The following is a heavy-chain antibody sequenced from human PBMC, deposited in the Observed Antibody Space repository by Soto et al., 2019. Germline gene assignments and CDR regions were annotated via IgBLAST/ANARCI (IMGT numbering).Heavy chain of an antibody. Sequence: QVQLQQWGAGLLKPSETLSLTCAVYGGSFSGYYWSWIRQPPGKGLEWIGEINHSGSTNYNPSLKSRVTISVDTSKNQFSLTLSSVTAADTAVYYCSRSVCQVPAACLGVDYWGQGTLVTVSS. CDR3: SRSVCQVPAACLGVDY. J-gene: IGHJ4*02. D-gene: IGHD2-2*01. CDR2: INHSGST. CDR1: GGSFSGYY. V-gene: IGHV4-34*01.